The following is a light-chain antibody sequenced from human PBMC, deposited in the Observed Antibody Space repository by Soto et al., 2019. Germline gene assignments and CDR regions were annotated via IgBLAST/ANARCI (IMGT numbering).Light chain of an antibody. CDR1: QSVSSSY. J-gene: IGKJ1*01. CDR2: DAS. CDR3: QQYYSSPPT. Sequence: EIVLTQSPGTLSLSPGERATLSCRASQSVSSSYLAWYQQTPGQAPRLLIYDASSSATGIPDRFSGSGSGSDFTLTITRLEPEDVALYYGQQYYSSPPTFGQGTKVVIK. V-gene: IGKV3-20*01.